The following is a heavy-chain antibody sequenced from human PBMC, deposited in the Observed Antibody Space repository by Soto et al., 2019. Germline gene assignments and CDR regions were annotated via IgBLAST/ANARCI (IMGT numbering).Heavy chain of an antibody. J-gene: IGHJ4*02. CDR2: ISGSGGST. CDR1: GFTFSSYA. D-gene: IGHD5-18*01. V-gene: IGHV3-23*01. Sequence: GGSLRLSCAASGFTFSSYAMSWVRQAPGKGLEWVSAISGSGGSTYYADSVKGRFTISRDNSKNTLYLQMNSLRAEDTAVYYCAKDLARDVDTAMGRRKGYWGQGTLVTVSS. CDR3: AKDLARDVDTAMGRRKGY.